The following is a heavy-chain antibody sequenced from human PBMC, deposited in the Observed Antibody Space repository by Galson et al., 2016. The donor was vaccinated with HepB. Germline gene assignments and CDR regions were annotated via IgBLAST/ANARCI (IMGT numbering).Heavy chain of an antibody. CDR3: ARDESTGWQQNP. V-gene: IGHV1-46*03. Sequence: SVKVSCKASGYTFTTYFMHWVRQAPGQGLEWMGFINPNGGRTTYAQRFQDRVTISRNMSTTTVYMELSSLTSEDTAVYYCARDESTGWQQNPWGQGTLVIVSS. CDR1: GYTFTTYF. CDR2: INPNGGRT. J-gene: IGHJ5*02. D-gene: IGHD6-19*01.